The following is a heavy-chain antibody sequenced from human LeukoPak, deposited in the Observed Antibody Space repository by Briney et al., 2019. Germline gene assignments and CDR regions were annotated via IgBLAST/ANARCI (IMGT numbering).Heavy chain of an antibody. CDR2: IYHSGRT. V-gene: IGHV4-38-2*01. Sequence: SETLSLTCVVSGYSTSSGYYWGWIRQPPGKGREWIGSIYHSGRTYYNPSLMGRVTLSVDTSKNQFSLRLSSVTAADTAVYYCARSKGNEGMGYWGQGTLVTVSS. D-gene: IGHD1-1*01. J-gene: IGHJ4*02. CDR3: ARSKGNEGMGY. CDR1: GYSTSSGYY.